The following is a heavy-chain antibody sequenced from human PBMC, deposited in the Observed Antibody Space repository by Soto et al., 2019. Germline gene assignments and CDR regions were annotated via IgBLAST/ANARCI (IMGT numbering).Heavy chain of an antibody. CDR2: IIPIFGTA. D-gene: IGHD2-21*02. CDR1: GGTFSSYA. CDR3: ARYYCGGDRHSAFDI. J-gene: IGHJ3*02. Sequence: SVKVSCKASGGTFSSYAISWVRQAPGQGLEWMGGIIPIFGTANYAQKFQGRVTITADESTSTAYMELSSLRSEDTAVYYCARYYCGGDRHSAFDIWGQGTMVTVSS. V-gene: IGHV1-69*13.